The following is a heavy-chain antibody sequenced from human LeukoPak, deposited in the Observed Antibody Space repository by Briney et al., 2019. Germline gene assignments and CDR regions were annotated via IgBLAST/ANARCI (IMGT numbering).Heavy chain of an antibody. CDR1: GGSISIRSYY. CDR2: IYYSGST. Sequence: AETLSLTCTVSGGSISIRSYYWRWIRQPPAKGRGWFGRIYYSGSTYYNPSLKSRDTISVDKPQNQFSLKLTSVTPADTAVYYCAILSVAGTNWFDPWGRGTLVTVSS. D-gene: IGHD6-19*01. V-gene: IGHV4-39*01. CDR3: AILSVAGTNWFDP. J-gene: IGHJ5*02.